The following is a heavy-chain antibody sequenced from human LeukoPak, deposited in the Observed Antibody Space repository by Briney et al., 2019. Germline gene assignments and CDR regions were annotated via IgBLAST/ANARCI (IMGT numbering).Heavy chain of an antibody. V-gene: IGHV4-39*01. CDR3: ARHRDSSGWYDFDY. CDR2: IYYSGST. CDR1: GGSINSSNYY. D-gene: IGHD6-19*01. Sequence: SETLSLTCTVSGGSINSSNYYWGWIRQPPGKGLEWIGSIYYSGSTYYNPSLKSRISISVDTSKDQFSLKLSSVTAADTAVYYCARHRDSSGWYDFDYWGQGTLVTVSS. J-gene: IGHJ4*02.